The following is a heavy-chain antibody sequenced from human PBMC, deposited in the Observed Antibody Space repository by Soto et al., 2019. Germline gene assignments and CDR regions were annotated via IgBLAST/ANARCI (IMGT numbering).Heavy chain of an antibody. Sequence: GGSLRLSCAASGFTFSSYAMTWVRQAPGRGLEWVSGISDSGGTTYFADSVKGRFTISRDNSKNTLYLQLNSLRAEDTAVYYCANYGPLDYWGQGTLVTVSS. V-gene: IGHV3-23*01. CDR1: GFTFSSYA. CDR3: ANYGPLDY. J-gene: IGHJ4*02. D-gene: IGHD3-10*01. CDR2: ISDSGGTT.